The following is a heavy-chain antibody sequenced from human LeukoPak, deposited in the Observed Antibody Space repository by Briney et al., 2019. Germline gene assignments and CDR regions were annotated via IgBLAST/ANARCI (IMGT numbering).Heavy chain of an antibody. CDR3: ARDKGITGTTDGFDP. J-gene: IGHJ5*02. Sequence: ASVKVSCKASGYTFTGYYMHWVRQAPGQGLEWMGWINPNSGGTNYAQKFQGRVTMTRDTSISTAYMELSRLRSDDTAVYYCARDKGITGTTDGFDPWGQGTLVTVSS. V-gene: IGHV1-2*02. CDR2: INPNSGGT. CDR1: GYTFTGYY. D-gene: IGHD1-7*01.